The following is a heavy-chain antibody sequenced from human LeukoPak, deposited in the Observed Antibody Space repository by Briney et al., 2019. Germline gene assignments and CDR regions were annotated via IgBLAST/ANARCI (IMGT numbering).Heavy chain of an antibody. J-gene: IGHJ5*02. CDR3: ARGGSYYGSYNWFDP. D-gene: IGHD1-26*01. V-gene: IGHV1-24*01. CDR2: FDPEDGET. CDR1: GYTLTELS. Sequence: GASVKVSCKVSGYTLTELSMHWVRQAPGKGLEWMGGFDPEDGETIYAQKFQGRVTMTEDTSTDTAYMELSSLRSEDTAVYYCARGGSYYGSYNWFDPWGQGTLVTVSS.